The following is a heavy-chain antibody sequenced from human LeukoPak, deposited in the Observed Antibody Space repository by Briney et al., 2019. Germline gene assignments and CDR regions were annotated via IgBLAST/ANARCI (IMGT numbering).Heavy chain of an antibody. V-gene: IGHV3-23*01. J-gene: IGHJ4*02. Sequence: PGGSLRLSCAASGFTFSTYAMTWVRQAPGKGLEWVSSISGSRGNTFYSDSVKGRFTISRDNPKNTLYLQMNSLRAEDTAVYYCAKGITYDSLDFWGQGTLVTVSS. CDR3: AKGITYDSLDF. CDR2: ISGSRGNT. D-gene: IGHD3-10*01. CDR1: GFTFSTYA.